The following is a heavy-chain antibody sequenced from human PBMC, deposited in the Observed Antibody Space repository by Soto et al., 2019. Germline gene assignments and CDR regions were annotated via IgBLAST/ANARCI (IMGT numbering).Heavy chain of an antibody. CDR3: TVVKRWDLYSTSGYWFDP. V-gene: IGHV3-15*01. CDR2: IKSRADGGTK. J-gene: IGHJ5*02. Sequence: PGGSLRLSCAASGFTFSHAWMSWVRQAPGKGLEWVGRIKSRADGGTKDYGAPVRGRFTISRDDSENMLYLQMNSLKTEDTAVYYCTVVKRWDLYSTSGYWFDPCGPGTLVTVSS. CDR1: GFTFSHAW. D-gene: IGHD1-26*01.